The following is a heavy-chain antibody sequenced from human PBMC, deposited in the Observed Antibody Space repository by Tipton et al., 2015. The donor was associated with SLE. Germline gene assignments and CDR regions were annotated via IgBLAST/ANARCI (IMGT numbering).Heavy chain of an antibody. CDR2: IYHSGST. J-gene: IGHJ4*02. D-gene: IGHD3-3*01. CDR3: ARIEDFWSGRIDY. Sequence: TLSLTCTVSGGSINGYYWNWFRQPPGRELEWIGYIYHSGSTNYNPSLKSRVTMSVDTSKNQFSLKLSSVTTADTAFYYCARIEDFWSGRIDYWGQGTLITVSS. V-gene: IGHV4-59*01. CDR1: GGSINGYY.